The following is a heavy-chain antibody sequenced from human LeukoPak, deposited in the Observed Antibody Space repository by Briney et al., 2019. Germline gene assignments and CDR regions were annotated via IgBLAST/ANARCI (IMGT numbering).Heavy chain of an antibody. CDR2: ISGSGGST. CDR3: AKAQYSSGWYYYYMDV. CDR1: GSLFSSYG. D-gene: IGHD6-19*01. V-gene: IGHV3-23*01. J-gene: IGHJ6*03. Sequence: GGSLRLSCAASGSLFSSYGMSWVRQAPGKGLEWVSAISGSGGSTYYADAVKGRFTISRDNSKNTLYLQMNSLRAEDTAVYYCAKAQYSSGWYYYYMDVWGKGTTVTISS.